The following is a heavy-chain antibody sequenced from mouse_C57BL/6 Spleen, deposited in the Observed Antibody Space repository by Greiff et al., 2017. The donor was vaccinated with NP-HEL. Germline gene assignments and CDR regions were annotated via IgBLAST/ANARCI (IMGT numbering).Heavy chain of an antibody. V-gene: IGHV10-1*01. Sequence: EVKLEESGGGLVQPKGSLKLSCAASGFSFNTYAMNWVRQAPGKGLEWVARIRSKSNNYATYYADSVKDRFTISRDDSESMLYLQMNNLKTEDTAMYYCVRDYDGYYGGYFDVWGTGTTVTVSS. CDR2: IRSKSNNYAT. CDR1: GFSFNTYA. D-gene: IGHD2-3*01. J-gene: IGHJ1*03. CDR3: VRDYDGYYGGYFDV.